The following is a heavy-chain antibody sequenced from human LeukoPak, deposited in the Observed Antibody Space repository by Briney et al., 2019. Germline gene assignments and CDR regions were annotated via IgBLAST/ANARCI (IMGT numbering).Heavy chain of an antibody. CDR2: IYYSGST. Sequence: SETLSLTCTVSGGSISSGGYYWSWIRQHPGKGQEWIGYIYYSGSTYYNPSLKSRVTISVDTSKNQFSLKLSSVTAADTAVYYCASLPYSGYDFDYWGQGTLVTVSS. J-gene: IGHJ4*02. D-gene: IGHD5-12*01. CDR3: ASLPYSGYDFDY. CDR1: GGSISSGGYY. V-gene: IGHV4-31*03.